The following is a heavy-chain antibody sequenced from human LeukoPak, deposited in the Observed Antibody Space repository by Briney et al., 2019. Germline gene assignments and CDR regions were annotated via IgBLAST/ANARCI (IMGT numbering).Heavy chain of an antibody. D-gene: IGHD1-26*01. V-gene: IGHV3-30-3*01. Sequence: GGSLRLSCAASGFTFSSYAMHWVRQAPGKGLEWVAVISYDGSNKYYADSVKGRFTISRDNSKNTLYLQMNSLRAEDTAVYYCARGRYAGATWFDALDIWGQGTMVTVSS. CDR1: GFTFSSYA. J-gene: IGHJ3*02. CDR2: ISYDGSNK. CDR3: ARGRYAGATWFDALDI.